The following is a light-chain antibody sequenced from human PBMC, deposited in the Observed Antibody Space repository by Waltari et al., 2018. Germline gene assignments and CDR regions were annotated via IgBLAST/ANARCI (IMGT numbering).Light chain of an antibody. CDR1: QRISRT. CDR2: AAS. J-gene: IGKJ1*01. V-gene: IGKV3-20*01. CDR3: QHYLRLPVT. Sequence: EIVLPQSPGTLSLSPGERATLSCRASQRISRTLVWYQKKPGQAPRLLIYAASTRATGIPDRFSGSGSGTDFSLTISRLEPEDFAVYYCQHYLRLPVTFGQGTKVEIK.